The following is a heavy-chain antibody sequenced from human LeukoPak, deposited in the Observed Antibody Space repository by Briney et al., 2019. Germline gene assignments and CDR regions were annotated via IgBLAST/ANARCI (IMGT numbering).Heavy chain of an antibody. CDR3: AKDMRGYSYGYYFDY. CDR2: IKHDGSEK. D-gene: IGHD5-18*01. J-gene: IGHJ4*02. CDR1: GFIFGNAW. V-gene: IGHV3-7*03. Sequence: GGSLRLSCAASGFIFGNAWMSWVRQAPGKGLEWLANIKHDGSEKYYVGSVKGRFTISRDNAKNSLYLQMNSLRAEDTALYYCAKDMRGYSYGYYFDYWGQGTLVTVSS.